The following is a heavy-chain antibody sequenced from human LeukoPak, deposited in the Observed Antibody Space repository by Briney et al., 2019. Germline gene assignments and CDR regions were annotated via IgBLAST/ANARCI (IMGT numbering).Heavy chain of an antibody. CDR3: ARDGYATLDY. CDR1: GGSISSYY. V-gene: IGHV4-59*06. D-gene: IGHD5-24*01. Sequence: SETLSLTCTVSGGSISSYYWSWLRQHPGKGLEWIGYIYYSGSTYYNPSLKSRVTISVDTSKNQFSLKLSSVTAADTAVYYCARDGYATLDYWGQGTLVTVSS. CDR2: IYYSGST. J-gene: IGHJ4*02.